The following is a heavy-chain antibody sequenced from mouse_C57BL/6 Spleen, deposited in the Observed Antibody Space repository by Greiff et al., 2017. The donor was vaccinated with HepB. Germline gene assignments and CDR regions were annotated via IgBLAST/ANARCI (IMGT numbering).Heavy chain of an antibody. V-gene: IGHV1-50*01. J-gene: IGHJ4*01. Sequence: QVQLQHPGAELVKPGASVKLSCKASGYTFTSYWMQWVKQRPGQGLEWIGEIDPSDSYTNYNQKFKGKATLTVDTSSSTAYMQLSSLTSEDSAVYYCANSYYGSSFDAMDYWGQGTSVTVSS. D-gene: IGHD1-1*01. CDR3: ANSYYGSSFDAMDY. CDR1: GYTFTSYW. CDR2: IDPSDSYT.